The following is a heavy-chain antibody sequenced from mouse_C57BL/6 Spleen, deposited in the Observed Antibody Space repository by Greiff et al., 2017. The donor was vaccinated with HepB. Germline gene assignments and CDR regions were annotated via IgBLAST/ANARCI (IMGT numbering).Heavy chain of an antibody. J-gene: IGHJ4*01. D-gene: IGHD2-12*01. Sequence: QVQLQQSGPELVKPGASVKISCKASGYAFSSSWMNWVKQRPGKGLEWIGRIYPGDGDTNYNGKFKGKATLTADKSSSTAYMQLSSLTSEDSAVYVCARNCYLPYYYAKGYWGQGTSVTVAS. CDR2: IYPGDGDT. CDR1: GYAFSSSW. CDR3: ARNCYLPYYYAKGY. V-gene: IGHV1-82*01.